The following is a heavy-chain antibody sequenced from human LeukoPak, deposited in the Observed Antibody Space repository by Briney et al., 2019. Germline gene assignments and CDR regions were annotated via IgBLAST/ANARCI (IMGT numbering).Heavy chain of an antibody. V-gene: IGHV4-59*08. J-gene: IGHJ3*02. Sequence: SETLSLTCTVSGGSISSYYWSWIRQPPGKGLEWIGYIYYSGSTNYNPSLKSRVTISVDTSKNQFSLKLSSVTAADTAVYYCARRRTVVVPAALDGAFDIWGQGAMVTVSS. CDR3: ARRRTVVVPAALDGAFDI. CDR2: IYYSGST. D-gene: IGHD2-2*01. CDR1: GGSISSYY.